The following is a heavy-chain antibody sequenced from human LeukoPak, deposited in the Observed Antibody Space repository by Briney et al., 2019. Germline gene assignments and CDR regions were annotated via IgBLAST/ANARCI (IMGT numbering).Heavy chain of an antibody. CDR3: AKDPPIYSSGWYFDY. CDR2: ISGSGGST. D-gene: IGHD6-19*01. V-gene: IGHV3-23*01. CDR1: GFTFSSYA. J-gene: IGHJ4*02. Sequence: GGSLRLSCAASGFTFSSYAMSWVRQAPGKGLEWVSAISGSGGSTYYADSVEGRFTISRDNSKNTLYLQMNSLRAEDTAVYYCAKDPPIYSSGWYFDYWGQGTLVTVSS.